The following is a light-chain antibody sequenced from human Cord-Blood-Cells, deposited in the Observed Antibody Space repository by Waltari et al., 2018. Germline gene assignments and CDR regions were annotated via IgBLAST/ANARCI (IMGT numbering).Light chain of an antibody. CDR2: YDD. J-gene: IGLJ3*02. CDR1: SSNIETNA. Sequence: QSVLTQPPSVSEAPRQRVTISCSGSSSNIETNAVNGYQQLPGKAPKLLIYYDDLLPSGVSDRFSGSKSGTSASLAISGLQSEDEADYYCAAWDDSLNGWVFGGGTKLTVL. V-gene: IGLV1-36*01. CDR3: AAWDDSLNGWV.